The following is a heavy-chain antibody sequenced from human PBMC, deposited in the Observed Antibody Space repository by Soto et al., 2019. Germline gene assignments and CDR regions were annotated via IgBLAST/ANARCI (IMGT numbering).Heavy chain of an antibody. D-gene: IGHD6-13*01. Sequence: GVSAKVTCKASGGRLGSYAISWVRQAHGQGLEWMGGLIPLFGNADYAQKFQGRVTITADESTSTAYMELSSLRSEDTTLYYGAQASSVVAATTTTRSWDTVMAFWGKGSTVTGTS. CDR3: AQASSVVAATTTTRSWDTVMAF. CDR1: GGRLGSYA. J-gene: IGHJ6*04. CDR2: LIPLFGNA. V-gene: IGHV1-69*13.